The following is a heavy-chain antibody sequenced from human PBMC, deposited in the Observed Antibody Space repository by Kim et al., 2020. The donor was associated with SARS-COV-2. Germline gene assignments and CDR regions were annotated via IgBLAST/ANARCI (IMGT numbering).Heavy chain of an antibody. CDR2: IDPSDSYT. D-gene: IGHD5-12*01. CDR1: GYSFTNYW. V-gene: IGHV5-10-1*01. Sequence: GESLKISCKGSGYSFTNYWISWVRQMPGKGLEWMGRIDPSDSYTNYSPSFQGHVTISADKSISTAYLQWSTLNASDTAMYYCAIMATIVPFDLWGHGPMVTVSS. J-gene: IGHJ3*01. CDR3: AIMATIVPFDL.